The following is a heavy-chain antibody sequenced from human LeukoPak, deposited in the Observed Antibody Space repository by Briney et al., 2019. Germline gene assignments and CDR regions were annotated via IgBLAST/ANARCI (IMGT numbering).Heavy chain of an antibody. D-gene: IGHD3-10*01. Sequence: GGSLRLSCAASGFTFDDYGMSWVRQAPGKGLEWVSGINWNGGSTGYADSVKGRFTISRDNAKNSLYLQMNSLRAEDTALYYCARAYGSGIPYYMDVWGKGTTVTVSS. CDR2: INWNGGST. V-gene: IGHV3-20*04. CDR1: GFTFDDYG. CDR3: ARAYGSGIPYYMDV. J-gene: IGHJ6*03.